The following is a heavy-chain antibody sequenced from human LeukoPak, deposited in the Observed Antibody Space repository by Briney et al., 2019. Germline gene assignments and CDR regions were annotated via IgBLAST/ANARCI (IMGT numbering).Heavy chain of an antibody. CDR2: ISAYNGNT. Sequence: ASVKVSCKASGYTFTSYGISWVRQAPGQGLEWMGWISAYNGNTNYAQKLQGRVTKTTDTSTSTAYMELRSLRSDDTAVYYCARPRVYNWNDNYYYGMDVWGKGTTVTVSS. D-gene: IGHD1-1*01. CDR1: GYTFTSYG. J-gene: IGHJ6*04. V-gene: IGHV1-18*04. CDR3: ARPRVYNWNDNYYYGMDV.